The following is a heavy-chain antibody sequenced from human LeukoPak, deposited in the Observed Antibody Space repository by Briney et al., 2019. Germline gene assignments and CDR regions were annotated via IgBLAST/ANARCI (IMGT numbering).Heavy chain of an antibody. D-gene: IGHD3-9*01. CDR1: GGSISSYY. CDR2: IYYSGST. Sequence: SETLSLTCTVSGGSISSYYWSWIRQPSGKGLEWIGYIYYSGSTNYNPSLKSRVTISVDTSKNQFSLKLSSVTAADTAVYYCARYKLGHSYDILTGFDYWGQGTLVTVSS. J-gene: IGHJ4*02. CDR3: ARYKLGHSYDILTGFDY. V-gene: IGHV4-59*01.